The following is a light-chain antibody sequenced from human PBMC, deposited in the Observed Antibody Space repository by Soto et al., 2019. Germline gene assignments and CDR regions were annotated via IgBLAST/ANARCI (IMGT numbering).Light chain of an antibody. J-gene: IGKJ3*01. CDR3: QQRSNWPFFT. CDR1: QSISIY. CDR2: DAS. Sequence: EIVLTQSPATLSLSPGERATLSCRASQSISIYLAWYQHKPGQAPRLLISDASNRATGIPARFSGSGSGTDFILTISSLEPEDFAVYYCQQRSNWPFFTFGPGTKVDIK. V-gene: IGKV3-11*01.